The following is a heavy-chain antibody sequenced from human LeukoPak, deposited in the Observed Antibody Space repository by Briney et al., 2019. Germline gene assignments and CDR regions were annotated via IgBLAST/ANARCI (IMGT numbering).Heavy chain of an antibody. CDR3: ARKSASGNYPLDY. Sequence: GGSLRLSCAASGFNFGSYSMTWVRQAPGKGLEWVSVISADSAATFYADFVKGRFTISRDNGRNTVFLQMSSLRAEDTALYYCARKSASGNYPLDYWGQGTLVTVS. J-gene: IGHJ4*02. CDR2: ISADSAAT. CDR1: GFNFGSYS. V-gene: IGHV3-23*01. D-gene: IGHD3-10*01.